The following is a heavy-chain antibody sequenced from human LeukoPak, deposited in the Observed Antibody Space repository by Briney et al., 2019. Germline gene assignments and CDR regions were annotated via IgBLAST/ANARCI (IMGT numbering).Heavy chain of an antibody. CDR2: FDPEDGET. Sequence: ASVKVSCKVSGYTLTELSMHWVRQAPGKGLEWRGGFDPEDGETIYAQKFQGRVTMTEDTSTDTAYMELSSLRSEDTAVYYCATPNDYGDYKFYYGMDVWGQGTTVTVSS. D-gene: IGHD4-17*01. J-gene: IGHJ6*02. V-gene: IGHV1-24*01. CDR3: ATPNDYGDYKFYYGMDV. CDR1: GYTLTELS.